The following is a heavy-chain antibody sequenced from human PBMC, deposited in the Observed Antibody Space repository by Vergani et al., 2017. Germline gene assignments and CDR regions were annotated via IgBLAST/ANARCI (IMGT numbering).Heavy chain of an antibody. V-gene: IGHV4-61*02. Sequence: QVQLQESGPGLVKPSQTLSLTCTVSGGSISSGSYYWSWIRQPAGKGLEWIGRIYTSGSTNYNPTLKSRVTISVDTSKNQFSLKLSSVTAAYTAVYYCARAIYYYDSSYYFDYWGQGTLVTVSS. CDR1: GGSISSGSYY. J-gene: IGHJ4*02. D-gene: IGHD3-22*01. CDR3: ARAIYYYDSSYYFDY. CDR2: IYTSGST.